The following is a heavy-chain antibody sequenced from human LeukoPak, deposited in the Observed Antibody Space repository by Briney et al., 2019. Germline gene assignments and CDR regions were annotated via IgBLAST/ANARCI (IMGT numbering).Heavy chain of an antibody. CDR3: ARRLWFGELSNWFDP. J-gene: IGHJ5*02. CDR1: GGSISSYY. CDR2: IYYSGST. D-gene: IGHD3-10*01. Sequence: SETLSLTCTVSGGSISSYYWSWIRQPPGKGLEWIGYIYYSGSTNYNPSLKSRVTISVDTSKNQFSLKLSSVTAADTAVYYCARRLWFGELSNWFDPCGQGTLVTVSS. V-gene: IGHV4-59*08.